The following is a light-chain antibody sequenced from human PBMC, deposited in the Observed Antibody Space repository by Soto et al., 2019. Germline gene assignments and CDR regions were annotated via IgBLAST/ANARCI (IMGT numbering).Light chain of an antibody. CDR2: GAS. J-gene: IGKJ2*01. Sequence: EIVLTQSPGTLSLSPGERASLSCRTSQSISSNYLAWYQQRPGQAPSVLIYGASNRATGIPDRFSGSGSGTDFTLTISRLEPEDCAVYYCQHYGTSPPYTFGQGTKLESK. CDR1: QSISSNY. V-gene: IGKV3-20*01. CDR3: QHYGTSPPYT.